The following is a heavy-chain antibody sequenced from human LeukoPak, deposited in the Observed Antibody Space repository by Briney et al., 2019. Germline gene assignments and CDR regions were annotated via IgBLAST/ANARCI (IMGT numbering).Heavy chain of an antibody. J-gene: IGHJ4*02. CDR3: ARGRRYCSSTSCYQEDY. CDR2: MYTSGST. D-gene: IGHD2-2*01. CDR1: GVSISSATYY. V-gene: IGHV4-61*09. Sequence: SETLSLTCTVSGVSISSATYYWSWIRQPAGKGLEWIGHMYTSGSTNYNPSLKSRVSISVDTSKNQSSLKLNSVTAADTAVYYCARGRRYCSSTSCYQEDYWGQGTLVTVSS.